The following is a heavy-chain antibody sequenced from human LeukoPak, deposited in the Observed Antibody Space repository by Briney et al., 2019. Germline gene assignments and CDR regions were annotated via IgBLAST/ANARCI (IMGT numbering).Heavy chain of an antibody. V-gene: IGHV4-39*07. J-gene: IGHJ4*02. CDR2: VYYSGST. CDR3: ARGGTAFGGVIATFDY. Sequence: SETLSLTCTVSGGSITSSSYYWGWIRQPPGKGLEWIGSVYYSGSTYYNPSLKSRVTMSVDTSKNQFSLKLSSVTAADTAVYYCARGGTAFGGVIATFDYWGQGTLVTVSS. CDR1: GGSITSSSYY. D-gene: IGHD3-16*02.